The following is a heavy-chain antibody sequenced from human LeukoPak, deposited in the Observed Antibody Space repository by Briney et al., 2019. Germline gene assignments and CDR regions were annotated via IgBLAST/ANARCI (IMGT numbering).Heavy chain of an antibody. J-gene: IGHJ3*02. CDR2: INHSGST. D-gene: IGHD6-6*01. V-gene: IGHV4-34*01. CDR1: GGSFSGYY. CDR3: ARPRAARRRDAFDI. Sequence: SETLSLTCAVYGGSFSGYYWSWIRQPPGKGLEWIGEINHSGSTNYNPSLKSRVTISVDTSKNQFSLKLSSVTAADTAVYYCARPRAARRRDAFDIWGQGTMVTVSS.